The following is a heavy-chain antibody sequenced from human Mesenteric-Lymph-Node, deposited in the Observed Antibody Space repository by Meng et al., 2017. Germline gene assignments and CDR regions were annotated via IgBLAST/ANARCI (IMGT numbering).Heavy chain of an antibody. CDR1: GGTFRNFG. V-gene: IGHV1-69*06. J-gene: IGHJ4*02. Sequence: SVKVSCKASGGTFRNFGIGWVRQAPGQGLEWMGVIIPIFGTANYAQKFQGRVTITADKSTSTAYMELSSLRSEDTAVYYCARSKYSSGWYLRTLDYWGQGTLVTVSS. CDR2: IIPIFGTA. CDR3: ARSKYSSGWYLRTLDY. D-gene: IGHD6-19*01.